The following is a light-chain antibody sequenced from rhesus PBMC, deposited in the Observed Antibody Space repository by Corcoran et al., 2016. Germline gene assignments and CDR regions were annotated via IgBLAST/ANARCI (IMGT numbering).Light chain of an antibody. J-gene: IGKJ3*01. CDR3: QKYSSSPFT. CDR1: QSVSSY. V-gene: IGKV3-53*01. CDR2: GAS. Sequence: QVILTQSPATLSLSPGERATLSCRASQSVSSYLAWYQQKPGQAPRLLIYGASSRATGIPDRFSGSGSVTEFTLTISSLEPEDFAVYYCQKYSSSPFTFGPGTKLDIK.